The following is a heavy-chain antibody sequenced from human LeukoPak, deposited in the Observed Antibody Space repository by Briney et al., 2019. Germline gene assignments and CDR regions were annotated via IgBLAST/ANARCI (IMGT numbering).Heavy chain of an antibody. J-gene: IGHJ4*02. CDR2: INYSGST. D-gene: IGHD5-24*01. V-gene: IGHV4-34*01. CDR3: ARLDGQNYSPDY. Sequence: SETLSLTCAVYGGSFSGYSWSWIRQSPGKGLEWIGEINYSGSTNSNPSLKSRVTISVDTSKNQFSLKLTSVTAADTAVYYCARLDGQNYSPDYWGQGALVTVSS. CDR1: GGSFSGYS.